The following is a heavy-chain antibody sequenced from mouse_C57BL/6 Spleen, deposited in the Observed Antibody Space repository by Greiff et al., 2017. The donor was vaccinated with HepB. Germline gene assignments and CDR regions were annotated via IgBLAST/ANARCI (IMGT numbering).Heavy chain of an antibody. D-gene: IGHD1-1*01. CDR2: INPYNGGT. J-gene: IGHJ1*03. CDR3: ARQGPFTTVVATRYFDV. V-gene: IGHV1-19*01. CDR1: GYTFTDYY. Sequence: EVQLQQSGPVLVKPGASVKMSCKASGYTFTDYYMNWVKQSHGKSLEWIGVINPYNGGTSYNQKFKGKATLTVDKSSSTAYMELNSLTSEDSAVYYCARQGPFTTVVATRYFDVWGTGTTVTVSS.